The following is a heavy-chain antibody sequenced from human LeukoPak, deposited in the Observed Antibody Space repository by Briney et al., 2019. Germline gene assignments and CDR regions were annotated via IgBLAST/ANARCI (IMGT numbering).Heavy chain of an antibody. CDR2: ISSSSSYI. CDR1: GFTFISYT. D-gene: IGHD6-6*01. Sequence: GGSLRLSCAASGFTFISYTINWVRQAPGKGLEWVSSISSSSSYIYYADPVMGRFSISRDNAKNSLYLQMNSLTAEDTAVYYCARAEYTYGPRGFDFWGQGTLVTVSS. J-gene: IGHJ4*02. CDR3: ARAEYTYGPRGFDF. V-gene: IGHV3-21*01.